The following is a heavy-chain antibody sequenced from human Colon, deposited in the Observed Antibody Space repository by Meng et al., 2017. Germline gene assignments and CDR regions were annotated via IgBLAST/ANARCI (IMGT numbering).Heavy chain of an antibody. V-gene: IGHV3-74*01. Sequence: GGSLRLSCAASGFTFSSYWMHWVRQAPGKGLVWVSRINRDGSRPNYADSVEGRFSISRDNAKNTLYLQMNSLRAEDTAVYYCARGGFDAYYFDFWGHGTLVT. CDR3: ARGGFDAYYFDF. CDR1: GFTFSSYW. D-gene: IGHD2/OR15-2a*01. J-gene: IGHJ4*01. CDR2: INRDGSRP.